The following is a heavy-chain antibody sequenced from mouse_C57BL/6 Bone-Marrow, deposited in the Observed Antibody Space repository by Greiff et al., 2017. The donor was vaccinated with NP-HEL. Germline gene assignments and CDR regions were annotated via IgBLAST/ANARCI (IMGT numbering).Heavy chain of an antibody. CDR2: IDPSDSYT. J-gene: IGHJ2*01. Sequence: QVQLQQPGAELVRPGTSVKLSCKASGYTFTSYWMHWVKQRPGQGLEWIGVIDPSDSYTNYNQKFKGKATLTVDTSSSTAYMQLSSLTSEDSAVYYCAGSFDYWGQGTTLTVSS. V-gene: IGHV1-59*01. CDR1: GYTFTSYW. D-gene: IGHD3-1*01. CDR3: AGSFDY.